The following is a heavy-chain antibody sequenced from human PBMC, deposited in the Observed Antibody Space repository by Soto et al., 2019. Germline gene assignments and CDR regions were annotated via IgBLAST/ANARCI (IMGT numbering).Heavy chain of an antibody. CDR1: GYTFTSYG. CDR3: AREEWCLGGGGDCYLGFDY. Sequence: QVQLVQSGAEVKKPGASVKVSCKASGYTFTSYGISWVRQAPGQGLEWMGWISAYNGNTNYAQKLQGRVTMTTDTPTSTADMELRSLRSDDTAVYYCAREEWCLGGGGDCYLGFDYWGQGTLVTVSS. V-gene: IGHV1-18*01. D-gene: IGHD2-21*02. CDR2: ISAYNGNT. J-gene: IGHJ4*02.